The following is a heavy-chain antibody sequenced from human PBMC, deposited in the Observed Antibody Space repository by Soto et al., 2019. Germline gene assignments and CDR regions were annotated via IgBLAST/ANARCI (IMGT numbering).Heavy chain of an antibody. CDR3: AHRRITMIADY. CDR1: GFSLSTSGVG. CDR2: IYWDDDK. Sequence: QITLKESGPTLVKPTQTLTQTSTFSGFSLSTSGVGVGWIRQPPGKALEWLALIYWDDDKRYSPSLKSRLTITKDTSKNQVVLPMTNMDPVDAATYYCAHRRITMIADYWGQGTLVTVSS. V-gene: IGHV2-5*02. J-gene: IGHJ4*02. D-gene: IGHD3-22*01.